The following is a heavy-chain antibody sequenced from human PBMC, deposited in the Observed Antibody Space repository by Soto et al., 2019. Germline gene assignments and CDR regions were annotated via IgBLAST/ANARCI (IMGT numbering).Heavy chain of an antibody. CDR1: GGSISSGGYY. J-gene: IGHJ4*02. CDR3: AQTLGPRGHNSGSDY. Sequence: QVQLQESGPGLVKPSQTLSLTCSVSGGSISSGGYYWNWIRQHPGKGLEWIGSIYYSGSTYYHPFLTSRLTISLYTSKNQFALKLSSVTAADTAVYYCAQTLGPRGHNSGSDYWGQGTLVTVSS. D-gene: IGHD5-18*01. CDR2: IYYSGST. V-gene: IGHV4-31*03.